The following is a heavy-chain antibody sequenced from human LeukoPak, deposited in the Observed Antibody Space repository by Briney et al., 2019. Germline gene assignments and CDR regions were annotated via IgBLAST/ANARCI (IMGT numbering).Heavy chain of an antibody. D-gene: IGHD3-10*01. CDR2: ISYDGSNK. CDR1: GFTFSSYA. Sequence: GGSLRLSCAASGFTFSSYAMHWVRQAPGKGLEWVAVISYDGSNKYYADSVKGRFTISRDNSKNTLYLQMNSLRAEDTAVYYCARRPSMVRGVITNNYMDVWGKGTTVTVSS. CDR3: ARRPSMVRGVITNNYMDV. J-gene: IGHJ6*03. V-gene: IGHV3-30*04.